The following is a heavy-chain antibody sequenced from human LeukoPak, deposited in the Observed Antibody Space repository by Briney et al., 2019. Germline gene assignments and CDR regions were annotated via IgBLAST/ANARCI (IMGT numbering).Heavy chain of an antibody. V-gene: IGHV3-23*01. Sequence: PGGSLRLSCAASGFTFSSYAMSWVRQAPGKELEWVSAISGSGGSTYYADSVKGRFTISRDNAKNSLYLQMNSLRAEDTAVYYCARETRVRWTDYWGQGILVTVSS. CDR3: ARETRVRWTDY. CDR1: GFTFSSYA. D-gene: IGHD5-24*01. CDR2: ISGSGGST. J-gene: IGHJ4*02.